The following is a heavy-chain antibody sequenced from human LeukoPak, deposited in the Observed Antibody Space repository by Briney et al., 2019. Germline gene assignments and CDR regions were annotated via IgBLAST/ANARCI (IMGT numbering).Heavy chain of an antibody. CDR2: IYYTGNT. D-gene: IGHD5-24*01. V-gene: IGHV4-59*01. Sequence: SETLSLTCTVSGGSISNYYWNWIRQPPGKGLEWIGYIYYTGNTNYNPSLKSRVTISVDTSKNQFSLKLSSVTAADTAVYYCARDRLQLQSWGQGALVTVSS. CDR3: ARDRLQLQS. CDR1: GGSISNYY. J-gene: IGHJ5*02.